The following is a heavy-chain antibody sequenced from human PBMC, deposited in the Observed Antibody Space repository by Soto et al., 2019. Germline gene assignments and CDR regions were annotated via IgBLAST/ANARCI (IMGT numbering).Heavy chain of an antibody. D-gene: IGHD5-12*01. Sequence: PGGSLRLSCAASGFTFSSYGMHWVRRAPGKGLEWVAVIWYDGSNKYYADSVKGRFTISRDNSKNTLYLQMNSLRAEDTAVYYCARDYSVIVATILGYGMDVWGQGTTVTVSS. CDR2: IWYDGSNK. J-gene: IGHJ6*02. V-gene: IGHV3-33*01. CDR3: ARDYSVIVATILGYGMDV. CDR1: GFTFSSYG.